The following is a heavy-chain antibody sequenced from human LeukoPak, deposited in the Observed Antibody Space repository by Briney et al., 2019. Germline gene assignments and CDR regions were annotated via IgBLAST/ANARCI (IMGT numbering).Heavy chain of an antibody. D-gene: IGHD6-6*01. CDR2: IYYSGST. CDR1: GGSISGYY. V-gene: IGHV4-59*01. Sequence: SETLSLTCAVSGGSISGYYWSWIRQPPGKGLEGIGYIYYSGSTNYNPSPKSRGTISANTSKNQFFLKLKSVTAADTAVYYCARDARSSSHYDFWGQGTLVTVSS. CDR3: ARDARSSSHYDF. J-gene: IGHJ4*02.